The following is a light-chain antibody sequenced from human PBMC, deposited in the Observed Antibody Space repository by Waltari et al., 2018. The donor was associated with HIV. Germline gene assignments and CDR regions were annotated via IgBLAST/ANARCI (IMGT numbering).Light chain of an antibody. CDR2: EVT. Sequence: QSALTQPASVSGSPGQSITLSCTGTSSDVGSYNLVSWYEHHPGKAPKLIIYEVTKRPSGVSNRFSGSKSGNTASLTISGLQAEDEADYYCCSYAGSPTFVIFGGGTKLTVL. CDR3: CSYAGSPTFVI. V-gene: IGLV2-23*02. J-gene: IGLJ2*01. CDR1: SSDVGSYNL.